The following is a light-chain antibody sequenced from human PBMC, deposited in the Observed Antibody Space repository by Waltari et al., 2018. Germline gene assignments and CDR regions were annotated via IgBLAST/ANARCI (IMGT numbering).Light chain of an antibody. CDR2: DGS. CDR1: SRDVGGYNF. CDR3: SSYTSSSVV. Sequence: QSALTQPASVSGSPGQSITISCTGTSRDVGGYNFVSWYQHPPGKAPQLMSYDGSKRPAGVSHRLSGFKSCNTASLTLSGLQAEDEADYYCSSYTSSSVVFGGGTKLTVL. V-gene: IGLV2-14*02. J-gene: IGLJ2*01.